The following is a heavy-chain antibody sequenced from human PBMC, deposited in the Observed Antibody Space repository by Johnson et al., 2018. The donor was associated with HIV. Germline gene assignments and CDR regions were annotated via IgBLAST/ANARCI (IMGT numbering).Heavy chain of an antibody. Sequence: VQLVESGGGLVQPGRSLRLSCAASGFTFDDYAMHWVRQAPGKGLAWVSGISWNSGSIGYAASVKGRFTLSRDNAKNSLYLQMNSLRAEDTAVYYCARPPPFMGNYGSGSWWAFDIWGQGTMVTVSS. J-gene: IGHJ3*02. D-gene: IGHD3-10*01. CDR1: GFTFDDYA. V-gene: IGHV3-9*01. CDR2: ISWNSGSI. CDR3: ARPPPFMGNYGSGSWWAFDI.